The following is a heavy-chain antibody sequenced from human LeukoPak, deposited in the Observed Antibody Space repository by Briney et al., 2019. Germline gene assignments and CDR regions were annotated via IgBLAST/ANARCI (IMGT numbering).Heavy chain of an antibody. D-gene: IGHD5-12*01. CDR2: ISRSSYNT. Sequence: GGSLRLSCLVSGSSTGSIYMNWFRQAPGKGLERVSYISRSSYNTYYADSVKGRFTIFRDNAENSVHLQMDSLRDEDTAVYYCARDRTSGYDYVIDYWGQGTLVTVSS. V-gene: IGHV3-48*02. J-gene: IGHJ4*02. CDR3: ARDRTSGYDYVIDY. CDR1: GSSTGSIY.